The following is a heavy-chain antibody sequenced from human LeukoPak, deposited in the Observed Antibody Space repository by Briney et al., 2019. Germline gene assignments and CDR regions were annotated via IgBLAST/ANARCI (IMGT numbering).Heavy chain of an antibody. CDR3: ARSRGSVVGTNYFDY. V-gene: IGHV3-20*04. CDR1: GLTFSDYY. Sequence: GGSLRLSCAASGLTFSDYYMNWIRQAPGKGLEWVSGINWDGGSTGCADSVKGRFTISRDNAKNSLYVQMNSLRAEDTAFYYCARSRGSVVGTNYFDYWGQGTLVTVSS. J-gene: IGHJ4*02. D-gene: IGHD2-15*01. CDR2: INWDGGST.